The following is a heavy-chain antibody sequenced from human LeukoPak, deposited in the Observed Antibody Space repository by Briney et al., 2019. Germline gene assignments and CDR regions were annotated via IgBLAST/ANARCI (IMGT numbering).Heavy chain of an antibody. Sequence: GGSLRLSCAASGFTFSSYSMNWVRQAPGKGLEWVSSISSSSSYIYYADSVKGRFTISRDNAKNSLYLQMNSLRAEDTAVYYCARDGLPDYPDNWGQGTLVTLSS. J-gene: IGHJ4*02. CDR2: ISSSSSYI. CDR1: GFTFSSYS. D-gene: IGHD5-12*01. CDR3: ARDGLPDYPDN. V-gene: IGHV3-21*01.